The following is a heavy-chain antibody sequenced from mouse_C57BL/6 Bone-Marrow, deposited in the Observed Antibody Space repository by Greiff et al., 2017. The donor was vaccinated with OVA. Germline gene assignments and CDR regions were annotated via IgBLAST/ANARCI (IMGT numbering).Heavy chain of an antibody. J-gene: IGHJ1*03. CDR3: ARHGYGSSYWYFDV. V-gene: IGHV5-12*01. CDR1: GFTFSDYY. Sequence: DVKLVESGGGLVQPGGSLKLSCAASGFTFSDYYMYWVRQTPEKRLEWVAYISNGGGSTYYPDTVKGRLTISRDNAKNTLYLQMSRLKSEDTAVYYCARHGYGSSYWYFDVWGTGTTVTVSS. D-gene: IGHD1-1*01. CDR2: ISNGGGST.